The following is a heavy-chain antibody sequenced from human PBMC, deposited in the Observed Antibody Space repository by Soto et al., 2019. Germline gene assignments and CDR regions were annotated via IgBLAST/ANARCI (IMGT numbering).Heavy chain of an antibody. Sequence: SETLSLTRTVSGGSISGYYWSWIRQPPGKGLELIGYIYYSGSTSYNPSLESRVTISVDTSKNRFSLTLTSVTAADTAVYYCARLGVPAAIEYSFDIWGQGTMVTVSS. CDR2: IYYSGST. J-gene: IGHJ3*02. V-gene: IGHV4-59*08. D-gene: IGHD2-2*01. CDR3: ARLGVPAAIEYSFDI. CDR1: GGSISGYY.